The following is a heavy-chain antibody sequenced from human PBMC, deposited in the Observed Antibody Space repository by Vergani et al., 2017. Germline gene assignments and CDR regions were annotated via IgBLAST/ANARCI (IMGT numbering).Heavy chain of an antibody. V-gene: IGHV3-33*01. CDR2: IWYDGSNK. D-gene: IGHD3-10*01. CDR1: GFTFSSYG. Sequence: QVQLVESGGGVVQPGRSLRLSCAASGFTFSSYGMHWVRQAPGKGLEWVAVIWYDGSNKYYADSVKGRFTISRDNSKNSLYLQMNSLRAEDTAVYYCARDLAVWFGELLPPLYFDYWGQGTLVTVSS. J-gene: IGHJ4*02. CDR3: ARDLAVWFGELLPPLYFDY.